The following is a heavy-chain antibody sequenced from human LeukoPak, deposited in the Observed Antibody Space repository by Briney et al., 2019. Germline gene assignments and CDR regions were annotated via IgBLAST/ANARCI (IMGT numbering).Heavy chain of an antibody. J-gene: IGHJ4*02. V-gene: IGHV1-46*01. CDR3: ARDLDSSGLLHPSGPPTYYFDY. D-gene: IGHD3-22*01. CDR2: INPSGGST. CDR1: GYTFTSCY. Sequence: ASVKVSCKASGYTFTSCYIHWVRQAPGQGLEWMGIINPSGGSTTYAQKFQGRVTMTRDMSTSTVYMELSSLRSEDTAVYYCARDLDSSGLLHPSGPPTYYFDYWGQGNLVTVSS.